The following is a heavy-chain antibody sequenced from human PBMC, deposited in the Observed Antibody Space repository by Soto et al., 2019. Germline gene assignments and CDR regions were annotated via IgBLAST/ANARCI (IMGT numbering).Heavy chain of an antibody. CDR2: ISHSGVT. CDR3: ARVLRGWFDP. CDR1: GGSITSANW. J-gene: IGHJ5*02. Sequence: SETLSLTCAVSGGSITSANWWTWVRQPPGGGLELIGEISHSGVTNYKASLKSRVTMSVDKTKNDVSLKLTSVTAADTAVYYCARVLRGWFDPWGEGTQVTVSS. V-gene: IGHV4-4*02.